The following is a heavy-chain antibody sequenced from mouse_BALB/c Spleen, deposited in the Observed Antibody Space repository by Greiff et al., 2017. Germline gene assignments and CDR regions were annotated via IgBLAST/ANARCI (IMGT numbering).Heavy chain of an antibody. V-gene: IGHV1-80*01. CDR1: GYAFSSYW. J-gene: IGHJ3*01. Sequence: VQLQQSGAELVRPGSSVKISCKASGYAFSSYWMNWVKQRPGQGLEWIGQIYPGDGDTNYNGKFKGKATLTADKSSSTAYMQLSSLTSEDSAVYFCARSDDYAWFAYWGQGTLVTVSA. CDR2: IYPGDGDT. CDR3: ARSDDYAWFAY. D-gene: IGHD2-4*01.